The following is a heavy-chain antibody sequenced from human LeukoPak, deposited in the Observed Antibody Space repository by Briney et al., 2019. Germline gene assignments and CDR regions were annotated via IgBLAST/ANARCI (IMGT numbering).Heavy chain of an antibody. CDR1: GFTFSSYE. J-gene: IGHJ4*02. Sequence: TGGSLRLSCVASGFTFSSYEMNWVRQAPGKGLEWLSYITSSDSTTHYADSVKGRFTISRDDAQNSLYLQMNSLRVEDTAEYYCARYKVWFGEWNFDYWGQGTLVTVSS. CDR2: ITSSDSTT. D-gene: IGHD3-10*01. CDR3: ARYKVWFGEWNFDY. V-gene: IGHV3-48*03.